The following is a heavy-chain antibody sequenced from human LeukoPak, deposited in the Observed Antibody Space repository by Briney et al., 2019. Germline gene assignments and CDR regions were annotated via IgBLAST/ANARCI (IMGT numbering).Heavy chain of an antibody. CDR2: IYYSGST. CDR1: GGSISSYY. Sequence: PSETLSLTCTVSGGSISSYYWSWIRQPPGNGLEWIGYIYYSGSTNYNPSLKSRVTISVDTSKTQFSLKLSSETAADTAVYYCAREHYDILTGLDAFDIWGQGTMVTVSS. V-gene: IGHV4-59*01. D-gene: IGHD3-9*01. J-gene: IGHJ3*02. CDR3: AREHYDILTGLDAFDI.